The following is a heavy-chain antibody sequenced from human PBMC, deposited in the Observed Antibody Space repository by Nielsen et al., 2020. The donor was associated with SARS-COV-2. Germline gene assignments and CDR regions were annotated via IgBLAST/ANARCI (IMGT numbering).Heavy chain of an antibody. CDR3: AKEGYYNSNAWGWFDT. CDR1: GLPFSGYA. Sequence: GESLNISCAVSGLPFSGYAMTWVRQAPGKVLEWVSGISASGGSTYYADSVKGRFTISRDNSKNTLYLQMNSLRAEDTAIYYCAKEGYYNSNAWGWFDTWGQGTLVTVSS. V-gene: IGHV3-23*01. CDR2: ISASGGST. D-gene: IGHD3-22*01. J-gene: IGHJ5*02.